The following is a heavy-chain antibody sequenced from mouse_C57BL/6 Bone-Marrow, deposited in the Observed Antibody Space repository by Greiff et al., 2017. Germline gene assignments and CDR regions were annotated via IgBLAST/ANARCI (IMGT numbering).Heavy chain of an antibody. CDR3: ARGGAQAPYYFDY. CDR1: GYTFTSYW. D-gene: IGHD3-2*02. CDR2: IDPSDSYT. V-gene: IGHV1-69*01. Sequence: QVQLQQPGAELVMPGASVKLSCKASGYTFTSYWMHWVKQRPGQGLEWIGEIDPSDSYTNYNQKFKGKSTLTVDKSSSTAYMPLSSLTSEDSAGYSGARGGAQAPYYFDYWGQGTTLTVSS. J-gene: IGHJ2*01.